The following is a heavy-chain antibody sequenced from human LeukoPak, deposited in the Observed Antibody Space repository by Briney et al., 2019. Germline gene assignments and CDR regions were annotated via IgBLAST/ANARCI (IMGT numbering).Heavy chain of an antibody. CDR1: GFTFSNHG. V-gene: IGHV3-33*01. Sequence: QTGGSLRLSCAASGFTFSNHGMHWVRQAPGKGLEWVAVIWYDGSNQYYADSVKGRFTISRDNSKNTVYLQMNSLRVDDAAVYYCARDRSARWFDSWGQGTLVTVSS. CDR2: IWYDGSNQ. CDR3: ARDRSARWFDS. J-gene: IGHJ5*01. D-gene: IGHD3-3*01.